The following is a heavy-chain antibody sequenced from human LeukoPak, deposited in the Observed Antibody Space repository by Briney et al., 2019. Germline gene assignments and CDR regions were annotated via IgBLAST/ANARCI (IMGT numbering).Heavy chain of an antibody. D-gene: IGHD1-26*01. CDR2: INWNGGST. J-gene: IGHJ3*01. CDR3: TKDRGGSSQLGDAFDV. Sequence: PGGSLRLSCAASGFTFDDYGMSWVRQAPGKGLEWVSGINWNGGSTGYADSVKGRFTISRDNAKKSLYLQMNSLRAEDTALYYCTKDRGGSSQLGDAFDVWGQGTMVSVSS. V-gene: IGHV3-20*04. CDR1: GFTFDDYG.